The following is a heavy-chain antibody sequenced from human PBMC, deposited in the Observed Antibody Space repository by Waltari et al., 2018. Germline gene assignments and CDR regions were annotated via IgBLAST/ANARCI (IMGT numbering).Heavy chain of an antibody. D-gene: IGHD2-21*01. V-gene: IGHV4-59*11. CDR2: IYYSGTT. CDR1: NGSISNPY. Sequence: QLHLQESGPGLVTPWETLSLTCSVSNGSISNPYCSWIPQTPGQGLQWMGYIYYSGTTSYNPSLKSRLTISVDTWKNQFSLKLTSGTAADTGVYYCARGGGPYEFWRGYSLWFDTWGQGTLVTVSS. CDR3: ARGGGPYEFWRGYSLWFDT. J-gene: IGHJ5*02.